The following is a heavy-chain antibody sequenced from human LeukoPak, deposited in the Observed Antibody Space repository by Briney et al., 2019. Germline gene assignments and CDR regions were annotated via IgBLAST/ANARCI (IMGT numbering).Heavy chain of an antibody. Sequence: GGPLKFSGEASELPFRSFGSIWVGQPQGKGLEGVAKIKKDGREKYYMDSVKGRFTIYRDNAKNSLYLQMNSLRAEDTAVYYCARYGRLTSWAPFDYWGQGTLVTVSS. D-gene: IGHD2-2*01. CDR2: IKKDGREK. J-gene: IGHJ4*02. CDR3: ARYGRLTSWAPFDY. CDR1: ELPFRSFG. V-gene: IGHV3-7*01.